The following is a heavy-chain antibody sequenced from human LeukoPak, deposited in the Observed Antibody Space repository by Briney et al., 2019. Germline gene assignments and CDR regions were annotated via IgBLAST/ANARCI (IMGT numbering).Heavy chain of an antibody. Sequence: PGGSLRLSCAASGFTFRRYWMSWVRQAPGKRLEWVGNINEDESKEYYMDSVKGRFTISRDNAKNSLYLQMNSLRAEDTAVYYCTRDSPGYGAYDFDWGQGTLVTVSS. CDR3: TRDSPGYGAYDFD. CDR2: INEDESKE. J-gene: IGHJ4*02. D-gene: IGHD5-12*01. CDR1: GFTFRRYW. V-gene: IGHV3-7*04.